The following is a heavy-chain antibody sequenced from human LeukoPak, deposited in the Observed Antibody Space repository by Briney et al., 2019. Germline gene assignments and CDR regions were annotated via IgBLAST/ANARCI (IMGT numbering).Heavy chain of an antibody. CDR2: MNQDGSEK. CDR1: GFTFSSYW. Sequence: GGSLRLSCAASGFTFSSYWMTWVRQAPGKGLEWVANMNQDGSEKYHVDSVKDRFTISRDNAKNSLYLQMNSLRAEDTAVYFCARSDSSSWYSLHDYWGQGTLVTVSS. J-gene: IGHJ4*02. D-gene: IGHD6-13*01. V-gene: IGHV3-7*01. CDR3: ARSDSSSWYSLHDY.